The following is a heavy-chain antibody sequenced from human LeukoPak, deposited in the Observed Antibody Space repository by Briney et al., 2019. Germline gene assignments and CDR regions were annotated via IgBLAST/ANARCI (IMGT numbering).Heavy chain of an antibody. D-gene: IGHD1-26*01. CDR1: GFTFSDYW. CDR2: INTDGSFT. Sequence: PGGSLRLSCAASGFTFSDYWMHWVRQAPGKGLVWVSRINTDGSFTRYADSVQGRFTISRDTAKNTQFLQMNSLRAEDTAVYYCAREAKVGGALQYWGQGILVTVSS. J-gene: IGHJ4*02. V-gene: IGHV3-74*01. CDR3: AREAKVGGALQY.